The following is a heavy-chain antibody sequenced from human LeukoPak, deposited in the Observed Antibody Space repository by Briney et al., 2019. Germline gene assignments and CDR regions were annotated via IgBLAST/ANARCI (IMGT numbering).Heavy chain of an antibody. CDR3: ARQGYSSGWWGWFDP. Sequence: PSETLSLTCTVSGGSISSYYWSWIRQPPGKGLEWIGYIYYSGSTNYNPSLKSRVTISVDTSKNQFSLKLSSVTAADTAVYYCARQGYSSGWWGWFDPWGQGTLVTVSS. D-gene: IGHD6-19*01. J-gene: IGHJ5*02. CDR1: GGSISSYY. V-gene: IGHV4-59*08. CDR2: IYYSGST.